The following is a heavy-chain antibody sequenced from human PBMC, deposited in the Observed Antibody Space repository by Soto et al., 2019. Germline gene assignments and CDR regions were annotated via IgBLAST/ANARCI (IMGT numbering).Heavy chain of an antibody. J-gene: IGHJ4*02. Sequence: EVQLVESGGGLVQPGGSLRLSCAASGFSLSDYWMHWVRQAPGEGLVWLSRITRDGSSTNYADSVKGRFTISRDNAKNTLYLQVNSLRGEDTAVYDCARSANGYYYFDDWGQGTLVTVSS. V-gene: IGHV3-74*01. CDR2: ITRDGSST. D-gene: IGHD5-18*01. CDR1: GFSLSDYW. CDR3: ARSANGYYYFDD.